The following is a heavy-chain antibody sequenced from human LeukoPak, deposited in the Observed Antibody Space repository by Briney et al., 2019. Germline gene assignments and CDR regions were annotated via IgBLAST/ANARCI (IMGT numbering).Heavy chain of an antibody. CDR2: INHSGST. Sequence: KPADTLSLTCAVYGGSFSGYYWSWVRQPPGKGLEWIGEINHSGSTNYNPSLRSRVTISVDTSKNQFSLRLSSVTAADTAVYYCASSNPRSHPDYYYYYGMDVWGQGTTVTVSS. CDR1: GGSFSGYY. CDR3: ASSNPRSHPDYYYYYGMDV. V-gene: IGHV4-34*01. J-gene: IGHJ6*02. D-gene: IGHD4-11*01.